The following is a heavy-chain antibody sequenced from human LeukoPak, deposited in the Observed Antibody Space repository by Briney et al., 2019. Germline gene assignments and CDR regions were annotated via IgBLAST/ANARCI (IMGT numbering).Heavy chain of an antibody. CDR3: VLYSSLSVY. V-gene: IGHV4-59*01. CDR2: MYYSGMT. CDR1: GGSFSDYY. D-gene: IGHD3-22*01. J-gene: IGHJ4*02. Sequence: SETLSLTCAVYGGSFSDYYWSWIRQPPGKGLEWIGYMYYSGMTNYSPSFKSRVTMSIDTSKNQFSLKLSSVTAADTAVYYCVLYSSLSVYWGQGTLVTVSS.